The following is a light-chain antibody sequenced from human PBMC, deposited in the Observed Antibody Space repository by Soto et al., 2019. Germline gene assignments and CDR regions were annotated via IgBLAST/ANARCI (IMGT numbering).Light chain of an antibody. J-gene: IGKJ4*01. CDR2: ATS. Sequence: EIVLTQSPGTVSLSPGESATLSCRASQSICRSDLAWYQHRPDQSHRLLIYATSRRATGIPDRFTGGGAGTGFTLTISRLEPEDSAVYYCQQYGSSPTFGGGTKLEIK. CDR1: QSICRSD. CDR3: QQYGSSPT. V-gene: IGKV3-20*01.